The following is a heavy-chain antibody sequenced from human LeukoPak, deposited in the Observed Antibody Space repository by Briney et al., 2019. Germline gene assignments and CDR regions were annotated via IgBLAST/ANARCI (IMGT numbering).Heavy chain of an antibody. CDR2: ISGSGTST. V-gene: IGHV3-23*01. Sequence: GGSLRLSCAASGFTFSSYVMSWVRQTPGKGLEWVSAISGSGTSTYYADSMKGRFTISRDNSKKTLYLQMNSLRAEDTAVYYCARGTGRFMFDIWGQGTMVTVSS. J-gene: IGHJ3*02. D-gene: IGHD3-3*01. CDR3: ARGTGRFMFDI. CDR1: GFTFSSYV.